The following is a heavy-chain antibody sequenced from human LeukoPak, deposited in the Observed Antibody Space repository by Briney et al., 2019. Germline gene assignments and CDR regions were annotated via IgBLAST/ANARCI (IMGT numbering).Heavy chain of an antibody. V-gene: IGHV3-23*01. CDR1: GFTFSSYG. J-gene: IGHJ4*02. CDR2: INGSGGST. Sequence: ETGGSLRLSCAASGFTFSSYGMSWARQAPGKGLEWVSAINGSGGSTYYAASVKGRFTISRDNSKNTLYMQMNSLRAEDTAVYYCAKDRGYTAMGLEDYWGQGTLVTVSS. D-gene: IGHD5-18*01. CDR3: AKDRGYTAMGLEDY.